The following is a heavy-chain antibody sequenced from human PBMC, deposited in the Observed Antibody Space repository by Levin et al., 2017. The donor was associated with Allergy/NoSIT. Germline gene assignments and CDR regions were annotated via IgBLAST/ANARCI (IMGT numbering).Heavy chain of an antibody. CDR1: GYTFTGYY. Sequence: ASVKVSCKASGYTFTGYYMHWVRQAPGQGLEWMGWINPNSGGTNYAQKFQGRVTMTRDTSISTAYMELSRLRSDDTAVYYCARDLRYCSSTSCYDHFDYWGQGTLVTVSS. CDR2: INPNSGGT. CDR3: ARDLRYCSSTSCYDHFDY. J-gene: IGHJ4*02. V-gene: IGHV1-2*02. D-gene: IGHD2-2*01.